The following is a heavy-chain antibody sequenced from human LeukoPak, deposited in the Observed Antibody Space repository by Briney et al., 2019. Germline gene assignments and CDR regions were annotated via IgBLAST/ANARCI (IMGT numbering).Heavy chain of an antibody. Sequence: GGSLRLSCAGAGFIFTDVWMGWVRQAPGKGLEWVGRIKSKSDGGTIDYAAPVKGRITVSRDDSRKTLSLELNNLKTEDTGVYYCTTDLDYWGQGTLVTVSS. V-gene: IGHV3-15*01. CDR1: GFIFTDVW. J-gene: IGHJ4*02. CDR3: TTDLDY. CDR2: IKSKSDGGTI.